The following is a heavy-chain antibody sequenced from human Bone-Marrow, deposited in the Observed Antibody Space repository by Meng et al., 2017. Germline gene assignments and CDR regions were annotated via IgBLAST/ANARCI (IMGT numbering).Heavy chain of an antibody. J-gene: IGHJ4*02. D-gene: IGHD1-1*01. CDR1: ADSVSSKDAA. V-gene: IGHV6-1*01. CDR3: ARDSSPWDAERLVYFDF. Sequence: SQTLSLTCAISADSVSSKDAAWNWIRQSPSRGLEWLGRTYYRSKWWNDYAVSVKSRITITPDTSKIQFSLRLNSVTPEDTAVYYCARDSSPWDAERLVYFDFWGQGNLVTVSS. CDR2: TYYRSKWWN.